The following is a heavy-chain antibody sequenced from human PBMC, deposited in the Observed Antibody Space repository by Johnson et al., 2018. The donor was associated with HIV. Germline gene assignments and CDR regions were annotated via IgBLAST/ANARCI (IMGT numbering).Heavy chain of an antibody. CDR3: ARENWGQRMNAFDI. CDR2: ISYDGSNK. D-gene: IGHD7-27*01. CDR1: GFTFRTSG. V-gene: IGHV3-30*19. Sequence: QVQLVESGGGVVQPGRSLRLSCAASGFTFRTSGMHWVRQAPGQGLEWVAVISYDGSNKYYADSVQGRFTISRDNSKSTLYLQMNSLRAEDTAVYYCARENWGQRMNAFDIWGQGTMVTVSS. J-gene: IGHJ3*02.